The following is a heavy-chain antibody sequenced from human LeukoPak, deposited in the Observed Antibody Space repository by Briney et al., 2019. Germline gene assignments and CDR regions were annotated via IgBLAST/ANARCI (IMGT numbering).Heavy chain of an antibody. D-gene: IGHD4-17*01. V-gene: IGHV1-2*02. CDR3: ARGVDYGDYGPRDAFDI. CDR2: INPNSGGT. Sequence: GASVKVSCKASGYTFTGYYMHWVRQAPGQGLEWMGWINPNSGGTNYAQKFQGRVTMTRDTSISTAYMELSRLRADDTAVYYCARGVDYGDYGPRDAFDIWGQGTMVTVSS. CDR1: GYTFTGYY. J-gene: IGHJ3*02.